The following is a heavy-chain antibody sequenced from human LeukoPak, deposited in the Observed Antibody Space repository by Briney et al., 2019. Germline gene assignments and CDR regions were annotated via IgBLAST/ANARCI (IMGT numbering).Heavy chain of an antibody. CDR1: GFTFSSYS. Sequence: GGSLRLSCAASGFTFSSYSMNWVRQAPGKGLEWVSSISSSSSYIYYADSVKGRFTISRDNAKNSLYLQMNGLRAEDTAVYYCERTRPYDSSGYGAFDIWGQGTMVTVSS. CDR3: ERTRPYDSSGYGAFDI. D-gene: IGHD3-22*01. V-gene: IGHV3-21*01. J-gene: IGHJ3*02. CDR2: ISSSSSYI.